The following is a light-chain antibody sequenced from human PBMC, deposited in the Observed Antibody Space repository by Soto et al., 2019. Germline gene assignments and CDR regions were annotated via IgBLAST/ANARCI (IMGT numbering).Light chain of an antibody. CDR2: GAS. CDR1: QSISNN. V-gene: IGKV3-15*01. Sequence: EIVMTQSPATLSVSPGERATLSCRASQSISNNLAWYNQRPGQAPRLLIYGASTRATGIPARFSGSGSETEFTLTSSSLQCEDFAVYYCQQYNNWWTFGQGNRVEIK. CDR3: QQYNNWWT. J-gene: IGKJ1*01.